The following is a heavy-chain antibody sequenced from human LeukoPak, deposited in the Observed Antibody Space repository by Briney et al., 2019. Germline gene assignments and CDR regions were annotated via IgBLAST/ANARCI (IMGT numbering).Heavy chain of an antibody. CDR3: AKDLWFGESLSAFDI. V-gene: IGHV3-30*02. Sequence: GGSLRLSCAASGFTFSSYGMHWVRQAPGKGLEWVAFIRYDGSNKYYADSVKGRYTISRDNSKNTLYLQMNSLRAEDTAVYYCAKDLWFGESLSAFDIWGQGTMVTVSS. CDR2: IRYDGSNK. CDR1: GFTFSSYG. J-gene: IGHJ3*02. D-gene: IGHD3-10*01.